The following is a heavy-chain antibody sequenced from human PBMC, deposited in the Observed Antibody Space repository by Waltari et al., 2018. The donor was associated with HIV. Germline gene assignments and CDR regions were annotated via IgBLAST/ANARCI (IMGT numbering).Heavy chain of an antibody. CDR2: INPNSGGT. D-gene: IGHD2-2*03. V-gene: IGHV1-2*02. CDR1: GYTFTGYY. J-gene: IGHJ5*02. CDR3: ARVGHGYCSSSSCYQDNWFDP. Sequence: QVQLVQSGAEAKKPGASVKVSCKASGYTFTGYYMHWVRQAPGQGLEWMGWINPNSGGTNYAQKFQGRVTMTRDTSISTAYMELSRLRSDDTAVYYCARVGHGYCSSSSCYQDNWFDPWGQGTLVTVSS.